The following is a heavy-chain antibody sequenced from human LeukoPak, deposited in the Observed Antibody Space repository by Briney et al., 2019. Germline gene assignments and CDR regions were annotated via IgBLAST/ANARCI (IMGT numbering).Heavy chain of an antibody. CDR3: ARVGPWVTPDYYYYYMDV. V-gene: IGHV3-21*01. Sequence: GGSLRLSCAASRFTFSSYSMNWVRQAPGKGLEWVSSISSSSSYIYYADSVKGRFTISRDNAKNSLYLQMNSLRAEDTAVYYFARVGPWVTPDYYYYYMDVGGKGPRSPSP. CDR2: ISSSSSYI. D-gene: IGHD5-18*01. J-gene: IGHJ6*03. CDR1: RFTFSSYS.